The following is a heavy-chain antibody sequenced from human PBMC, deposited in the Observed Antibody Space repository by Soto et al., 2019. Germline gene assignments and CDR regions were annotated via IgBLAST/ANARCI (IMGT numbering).Heavy chain of an antibody. CDR3: AKDVRYYDSSGQYAFDI. CDR2: ISGSGGST. V-gene: IGHV3-23*01. D-gene: IGHD3-22*01. J-gene: IGHJ3*02. Sequence: EVQLLESGGGLVQPGGSLRLSCAASGFTFSSYAMSWVRQAPGKGLEWVSAISGSGGSTYYADSVKGRFTISRDNSKNTLYLKMNSLRAEDTAVYYCAKDVRYYDSSGQYAFDIWGQGTMVTVSS. CDR1: GFTFSSYA.